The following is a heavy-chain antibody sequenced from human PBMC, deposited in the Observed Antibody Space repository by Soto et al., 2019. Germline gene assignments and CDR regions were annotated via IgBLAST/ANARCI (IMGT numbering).Heavy chain of an antibody. CDR1: GGSISSYC. Sequence: QVQLQESGPGLVKPSETLSLTCTVSGGSISSYCWSWIWQPPGKGLEWIGDVYYSGRTNYNPSLKSRVTISVDTSQNQFSLKLSSVTAADPAVYYCARGGETTQFDHWGQGTLVTVSS. J-gene: IGHJ4*02. CDR2: VYYSGRT. V-gene: IGHV4-59*01. D-gene: IGHD3-16*01. CDR3: ARGGETTQFDH.